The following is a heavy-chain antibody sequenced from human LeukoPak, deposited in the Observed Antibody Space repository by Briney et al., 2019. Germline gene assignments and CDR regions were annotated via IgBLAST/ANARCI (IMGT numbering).Heavy chain of an antibody. CDR2: IYYSGST. D-gene: IGHD3-10*01. CDR1: GGPISSGGYY. V-gene: IGHV4-31*03. J-gene: IGHJ4*02. CDR3: AGSLINYYGSGSYSFDY. Sequence: SETLSLTCTVSGGPISSGGYYWSWIRQHPGKGLEWIGYIYYSGSTYYNPSLKSRVTISVDTSKNQFSLKLSSVTAADTAVYYCAGSLINYYGSGSYSFDYWGQGTLVTVSS.